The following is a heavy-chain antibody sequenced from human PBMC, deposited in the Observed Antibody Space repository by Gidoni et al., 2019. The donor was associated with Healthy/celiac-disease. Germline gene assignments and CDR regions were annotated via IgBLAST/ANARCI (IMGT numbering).Heavy chain of an antibody. CDR1: GYSITSYW. V-gene: IGHV5-51*01. J-gene: IGHJ4*02. CDR3: AGHSGWGDDY. Sequence: EVQLVHSGAAVRKPAESLMIPCVGTGYSITSYWIGWARQMPGKGLEWSGIIYPGDSDTRYGPSFQGQVTISADKSISTAYLQWSSLKASDSAMYYCAGHSGWGDDYWGQGTLVTVSS. D-gene: IGHD6-19*01. CDR2: IYPGDSDT.